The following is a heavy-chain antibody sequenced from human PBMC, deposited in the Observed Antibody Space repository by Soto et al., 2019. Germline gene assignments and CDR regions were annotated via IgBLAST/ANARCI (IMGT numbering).Heavy chain of an antibody. CDR3: ANDLEIGSIAAAGPGGFEY. Sequence: QVQLVESGGGVVQPGRSLRLSCAASGFTFSSYGMNWVRQAPGKGLEWVAVISYDGSNKYYADSVKGRFTISRDNSKNPLNLQMNSLKAEDTAVYYCANDLEIGSIAAAGPGGFEYLGQGTLVTGSS. CDR1: GFTFSSYG. J-gene: IGHJ4*02. D-gene: IGHD6-13*01. CDR2: ISYDGSNK. V-gene: IGHV3-30*18.